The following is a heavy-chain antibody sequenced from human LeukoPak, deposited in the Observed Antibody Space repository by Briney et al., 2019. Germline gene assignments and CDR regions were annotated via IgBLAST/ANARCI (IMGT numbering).Heavy chain of an antibody. J-gene: IGHJ5*02. CDR2: INPNSGGT. V-gene: IGHV1-2*02. D-gene: IGHD2-15*01. CDR3: ARDGDSGGSCSDP. CDR1: GYTFTSYD. Sequence: GASVKVSCKASGYTFTSYDINWVRQATGQGLEWMGWINPNSGGTNYAQKFQGRVTMTRDTSISTAYMELSRLRSDDTAVYYCARDGDSGGSCSDPWGQGTLVTVSS.